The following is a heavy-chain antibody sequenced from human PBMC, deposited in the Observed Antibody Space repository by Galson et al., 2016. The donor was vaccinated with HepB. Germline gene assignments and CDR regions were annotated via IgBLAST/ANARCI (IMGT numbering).Heavy chain of an antibody. CDR2: IIGNARET. D-gene: IGHD5-24*01. V-gene: IGHV3-23*01. CDR3: SKDRLPDGRWEIDY. Sequence: SLRLSCAASGFNFGIYAMNWVRQAPGKGLEWVSGIIGNARETYYADSVKGRFTISRDNSKHILYLQMNSLRAEDTALYYCSKDRLPDGRWEIDYWRQGTLVTVSS. J-gene: IGHJ4*01. CDR1: GFNFGIYA.